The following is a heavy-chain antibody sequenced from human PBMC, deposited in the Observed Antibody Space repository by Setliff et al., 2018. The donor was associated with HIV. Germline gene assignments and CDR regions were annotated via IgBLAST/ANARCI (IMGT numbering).Heavy chain of an antibody. Sequence: SESLSLTCTVSGDSISSHYWNWIRQPPGKALEWIGYIYYSGSTNYNPSFKSRVTISVDRSKSQFSLKLSSVTAADTAIYYCTRGPEGVAGGDYWGQGILVTVSS. CDR1: GDSISSHY. D-gene: IGHD3-3*01. CDR3: TRGPEGVAGGDY. J-gene: IGHJ4*02. CDR2: IYYSGST. V-gene: IGHV4-59*11.